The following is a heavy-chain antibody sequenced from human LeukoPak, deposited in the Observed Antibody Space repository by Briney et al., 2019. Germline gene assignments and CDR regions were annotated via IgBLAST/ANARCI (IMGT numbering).Heavy chain of an antibody. CDR3: ARGPTVTTDY. Sequence: RASVKVSCKASGYTFTGYYIHWVRQAPGQGLEWMGWINPNSGGTNYVQNFQGRVTMTRDTSISTAYMELSRLKSDDTAVYYCARGPTVTTDYWGQGTLVTVSS. V-gene: IGHV1-2*02. J-gene: IGHJ4*02. CDR2: INPNSGGT. CDR1: GYTFTGYY. D-gene: IGHD4-17*01.